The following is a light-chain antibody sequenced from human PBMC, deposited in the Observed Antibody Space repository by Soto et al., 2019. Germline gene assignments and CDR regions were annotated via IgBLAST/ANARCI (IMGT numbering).Light chain of an antibody. J-gene: IGLJ2*01. V-gene: IGLV2-14*01. CDR2: DVT. Sequence: QLVLTQPASVSGSPGQSITISCTGTSSDVGAYDFVSWYQHSPGKAPKLVTFDVTHRPPGISDRFSGSKSANTASLTISGLQAADEAFYYCSSYTTRSTLVFGGGTKVTVL. CDR3: SSYTTRSTLV. CDR1: SSDVGAYDF.